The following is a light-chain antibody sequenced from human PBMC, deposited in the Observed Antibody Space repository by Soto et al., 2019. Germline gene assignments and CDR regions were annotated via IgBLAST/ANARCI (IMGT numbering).Light chain of an antibody. V-gene: IGKV1-5*01. Sequence: DIQMTQSPSTLSASVGYRVTITCRASQSLGRELAWYEQIPGKARKVLIYDASSLKSGVPSRFSGSGSGAEFTRTISSLQPDDFASYYCQRYNAYWAFGSGTKVDIK. CDR2: DAS. CDR3: QRYNAYWA. CDR1: QSLGRE. J-gene: IGKJ1*01.